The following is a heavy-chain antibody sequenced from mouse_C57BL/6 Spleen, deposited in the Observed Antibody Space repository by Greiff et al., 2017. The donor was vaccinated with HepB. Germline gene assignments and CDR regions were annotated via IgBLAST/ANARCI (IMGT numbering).Heavy chain of an antibody. CDR1: GFTFSDYG. Sequence: EVQLVESGGGLVKPGGSLKLSCAASGFTFSDYGMHWVRQAPEKGLEWVVYISSGSSTIYYADTVKGRFTISRDNAKNTLFLQMTSLRYEDTAMYYFARLYGYPYYYSMDYWGQGTSVTVSS. D-gene: IGHD2-2*01. CDR2: ISSGSSTI. V-gene: IGHV5-17*01. J-gene: IGHJ4*01. CDR3: ARLYGYPYYYSMDY.